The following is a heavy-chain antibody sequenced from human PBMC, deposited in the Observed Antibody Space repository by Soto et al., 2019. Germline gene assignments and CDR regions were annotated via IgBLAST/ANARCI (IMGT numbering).Heavy chain of an antibody. CDR3: ARSAGLRHGRGYFDY. J-gene: IGHJ4*02. CDR2: IIPIFGTA. V-gene: IGHV1-69*01. CDR1: GGTFSSYA. D-gene: IGHD5-12*01. Sequence: QVQLVQSGAEVKKPGSSVKVSCKASGGTFSSYAISWVRQAPGQGLEWMGGIIPIFGTANYAQKFQGRVTITAVESTSTAYMEVCSLSSEDTAVYYCARSAGLRHGRGYFDYWGQGTLVTVSS.